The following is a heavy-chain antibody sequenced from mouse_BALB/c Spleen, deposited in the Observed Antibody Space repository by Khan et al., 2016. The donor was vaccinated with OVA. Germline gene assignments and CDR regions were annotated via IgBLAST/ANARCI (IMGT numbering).Heavy chain of an antibody. D-gene: IGHD1-1*01. V-gene: IGHV3-2*02. CDR2: ISYSDST. J-gene: IGHJ2*01. CDR1: GYSITSNYA. Sequence: VQLKQSGPGLVKPSQSLSLTCTVTGYSITSNYAWNWIRQFPGNKLEWMGYISYSDSTSYNPYLKSRISLTRDTSQNQFFLQLNSVTTEDTATYCCARGNYYGYYFDYWGQGTTLTVSS. CDR3: ARGNYYGYYFDY.